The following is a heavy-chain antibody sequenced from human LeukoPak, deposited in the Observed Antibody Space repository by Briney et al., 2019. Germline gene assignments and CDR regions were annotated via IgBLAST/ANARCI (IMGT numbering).Heavy chain of an antibody. J-gene: IGHJ3*02. CDR2: ISTKAGDS. CDR3: ARATVVAGYCTTTRCYKPFDI. Sequence: GASVKVSCKASGYTFTSYYMHWVRQAPGQGLEWMGRISTKAGDSVYAQKLQGRVTMTTDTSTSTAYMELSSLRSEDTAVYFCARATVVAGYCTTTRCYKPFDIWGQGTMVTVSS. D-gene: IGHD2-2*02. CDR1: GYTFTSYY. V-gene: IGHV1-46*01.